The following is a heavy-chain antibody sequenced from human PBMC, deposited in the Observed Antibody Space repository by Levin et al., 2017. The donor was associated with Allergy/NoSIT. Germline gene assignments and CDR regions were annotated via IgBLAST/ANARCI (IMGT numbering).Heavy chain of an antibody. CDR1: GYSLSELA. J-gene: IGHJ4*02. D-gene: IGHD4-23*01. V-gene: IGHV1-24*01. CDR2: FDPEDGEI. CDR3: AAERWSDGKHGHLDY. Sequence: ASVKVSCTVSGYSLSELAIHWVRQAPGKGLEWMGGFDPEDGEIIYAQKFEGRVTMTEGTTIGTAYLELSSLTSEDTAVYYCAAERWSDGKHGHLDYWGQGTLVTVSS.